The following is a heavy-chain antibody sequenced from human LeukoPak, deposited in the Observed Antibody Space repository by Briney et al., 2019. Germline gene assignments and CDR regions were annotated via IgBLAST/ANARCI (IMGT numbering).Heavy chain of an antibody. CDR2: INTNTGNP. CDR3: ARDLLRLFDFPALGYFDY. D-gene: IGHD3/OR15-3a*01. Sequence: ASVKVSCKASGYTFTSYAMNWVRQAPGQGLEWMGWINTNTGNPTYAQGFTGRFVFSLDTSVSTAYLQISSLKAEDTAVYYCARDLLRLFDFPALGYFDYWGQGTLVTVSS. V-gene: IGHV7-4-1*02. CDR1: GYTFTSYA. J-gene: IGHJ4*02.